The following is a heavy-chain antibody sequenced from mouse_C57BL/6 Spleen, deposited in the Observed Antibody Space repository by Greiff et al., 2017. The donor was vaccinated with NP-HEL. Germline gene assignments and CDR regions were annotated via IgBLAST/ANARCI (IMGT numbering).Heavy chain of an antibody. Sequence: QVQLQQPGAELVRPGSSVKLSCKASGYTFTSYWMHWVKQRPIQGLEWIGNIDPSDSETHYNQKFKDKATLTVDKSSSTAYMQLSSLTSEDSAVYYCAREGELGRGFAYWGQGTLVTVSA. D-gene: IGHD4-1*01. CDR3: AREGELGRGFAY. J-gene: IGHJ3*01. CDR2: IDPSDSET. CDR1: GYTFTSYW. V-gene: IGHV1-52*01.